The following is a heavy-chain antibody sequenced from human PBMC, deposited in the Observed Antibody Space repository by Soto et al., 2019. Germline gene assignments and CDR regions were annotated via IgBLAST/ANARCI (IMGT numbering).Heavy chain of an antibody. CDR2: ISGSGGST. CDR3: AKGHYLPGTSYNARPFDY. CDR1: GFTFDSYP. V-gene: IGHV3-23*01. Sequence: GGSLRLSCAASGFTFDSYPMYWVRQAPGKGLEWVSVISGSGGSTYYADSVKGRFTISRDNSKNTLYLQMNSLTADDTALYSCAKGHYLPGTSYNARPFDYWGQGTLVTVSS. J-gene: IGHJ4*02. D-gene: IGHD3-10*01.